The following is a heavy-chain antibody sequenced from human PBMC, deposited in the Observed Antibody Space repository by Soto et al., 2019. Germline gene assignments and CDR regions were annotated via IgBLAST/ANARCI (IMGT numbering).Heavy chain of an antibody. J-gene: IGHJ4*02. CDR3: AKMSSENYYDPVFS. CDR1: GFTFSDYY. V-gene: IGHV3-11*01. D-gene: IGHD3-22*01. CDR2: ISSSGNTI. Sequence: QVQLVESGGGLVKTSESLTIARAASGFTFSDYYMSWVRQAPGKGLEWVSYISSSGNTIYYADSVKGRFTISRDNAKNSVYLQMNSLRAEDTALYFCAKMSSENYYDPVFSWGQGTLVTVSS.